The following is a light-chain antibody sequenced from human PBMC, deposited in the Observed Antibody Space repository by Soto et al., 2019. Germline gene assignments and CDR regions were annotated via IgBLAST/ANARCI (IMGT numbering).Light chain of an antibody. Sequence: DIQMTQSPSSLSASVGDRVTITCRASQGISSWLAWYQQKPGKAPKLLIYKASTLKSGVPSRFSGSGSGTDFTLTISSLQPEDFATYYCQQSYNGPFTFGPGTKVDIK. CDR1: QGISSW. CDR3: QQSYNGPFT. J-gene: IGKJ3*01. V-gene: IGKV1-5*03. CDR2: KAS.